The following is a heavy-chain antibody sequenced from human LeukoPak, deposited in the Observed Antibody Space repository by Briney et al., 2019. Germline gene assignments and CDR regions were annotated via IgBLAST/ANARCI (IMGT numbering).Heavy chain of an antibody. CDR1: GFTFSSYW. CDR2: INSDGSIT. J-gene: IGHJ4*02. D-gene: IGHD2-2*01. Sequence: PGGSLRLSCAASGFTFSSYWMHWVRQAPGKGPVWVSRINSDGSITSNADSVKGRFTISRDNPRDTLSVQINSLRAEDTAVYYCAKLQSVVIPAAMLGFDYWGQGILVTVSS. V-gene: IGHV3-74*01. CDR3: AKLQSVVIPAAMLGFDY.